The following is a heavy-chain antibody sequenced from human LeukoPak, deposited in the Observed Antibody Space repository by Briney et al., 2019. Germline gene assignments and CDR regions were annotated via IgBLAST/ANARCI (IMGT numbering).Heavy chain of an antibody. CDR2: ISWNSGSI. CDR1: GFTFDDYA. J-gene: IGHJ6*02. D-gene: IGHD2-2*01. Sequence: GRSLRLSCAASGFTFDDYAMHWFRQAPGKGLEWVSGISWNSGSIGYADSVKGRFTISRDNAKNSLYLQMNSLRAEDTALYYCAKDLVPAGTFGYYGMDVWGQGTTVTVSS. V-gene: IGHV3-9*01. CDR3: AKDLVPAGTFGYYGMDV.